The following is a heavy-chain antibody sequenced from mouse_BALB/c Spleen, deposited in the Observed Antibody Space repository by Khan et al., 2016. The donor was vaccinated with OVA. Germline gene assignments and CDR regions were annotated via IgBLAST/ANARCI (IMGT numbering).Heavy chain of an antibody. Sequence: VVLVESGGGLVKPGGSLKLPCAASGFTFSRYPMSWVRQTPEKRLEWVASIGSGGSTYHPDSVKGRVTISRDNARNILFLQMSSLRTANTAMYFCARVNGSSGVDYWGQGASLTV. J-gene: IGHJ2*02. CDR3: ARVNGSSGVDY. D-gene: IGHD1-1*01. CDR2: IGSGGST. CDR1: GFTFSRYP. V-gene: IGHV5-6-5*01.